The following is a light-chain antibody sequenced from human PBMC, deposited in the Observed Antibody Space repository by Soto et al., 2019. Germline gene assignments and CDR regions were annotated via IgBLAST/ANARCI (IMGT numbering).Light chain of an antibody. V-gene: IGLV1-47*01. CDR2: RNN. CDR3: VAWDDTPDAQV. J-gene: IGLJ3*02. CDR1: RSNIGRNF. Sequence: QSVLTQSPSASGTPGQRVTISCSGSRSNIGRNFAYWYQHVPGTAPRLLIQRNNERPSGVPDRFSGSKSGTSVSLAISGLRSDDEATYYCVAWDDTPDAQVFGGGTKLTVL.